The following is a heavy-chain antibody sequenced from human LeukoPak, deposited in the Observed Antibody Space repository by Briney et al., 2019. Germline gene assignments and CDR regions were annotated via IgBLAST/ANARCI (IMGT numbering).Heavy chain of an antibody. CDR3: ARGPGMIPDS. CDR2: LSGSGTST. D-gene: IGHD3-10*01. CDR1: GFTFSSFA. J-gene: IGHJ4*02. Sequence: QSGGSLRLSCAASGFTFSSFAMSWVRQAPGKGLEWVSDLSGSGTSTYYADSVKGRFTISRDSSKNMLYLQMNSLRAEDTAIYYCARGPGMIPDSWGQGTLVTVSS. V-gene: IGHV3-23*01.